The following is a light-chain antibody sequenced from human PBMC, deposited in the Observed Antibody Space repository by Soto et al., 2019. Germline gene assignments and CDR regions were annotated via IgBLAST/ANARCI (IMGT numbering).Light chain of an antibody. CDR3: QSYDSSRP. CDR2: DAS. J-gene: IGKJ1*01. Sequence: EVVLTQSPGSLSLSPGDRATLSCRASQSLVSTYVAWYQQKAGQAPRLLIFDASTRATGIPDRFSGSGSGTDFALSISRLEPEDFAVYYCQSYDSSRPCAHGTKVDIK. V-gene: IGKV3-20*01. CDR1: QSLVSTY.